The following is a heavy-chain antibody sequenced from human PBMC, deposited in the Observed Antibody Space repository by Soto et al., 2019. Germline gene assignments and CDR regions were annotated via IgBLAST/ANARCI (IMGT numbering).Heavy chain of an antibody. J-gene: IGHJ4*02. CDR2: ISGSGGST. CDR3: AKADLTTVTTEIGESFDY. D-gene: IGHD4-17*01. V-gene: IGHV3-23*01. CDR1: GFTFSSYA. Sequence: GGSLRLSCAASGFTFSSYAMSWVRQAPGKGLEWVSAISGSGGSTYYADSVKGRFTISRDNSKNTLYLQMNSLRAEDTAVYYCAKADLTTVTTEIGESFDYWGQGTLVTVSS.